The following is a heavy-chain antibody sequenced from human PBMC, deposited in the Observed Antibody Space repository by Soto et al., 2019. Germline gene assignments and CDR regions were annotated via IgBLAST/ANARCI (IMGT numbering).Heavy chain of an antibody. Sequence: PSETLSLTCTVSGGSISSYYWIWIRQPPGKGLEWIGYIYYSGSTNYNPSLKSRVTISVDTSKNQFSLKLSSVTAADTAVYYCASMYSIGWYDHYYYYGMDVWGQGTTVTVSS. D-gene: IGHD6-19*01. CDR1: GGSISSYY. V-gene: IGHV4-59*01. J-gene: IGHJ6*02. CDR2: IYYSGST. CDR3: ASMYSIGWYDHYYYYGMDV.